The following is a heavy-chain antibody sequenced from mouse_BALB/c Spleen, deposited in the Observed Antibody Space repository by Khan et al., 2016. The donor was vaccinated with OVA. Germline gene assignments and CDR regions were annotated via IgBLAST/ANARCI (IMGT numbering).Heavy chain of an antibody. CDR3: ARAYYRYDGYYAMDY. CDR1: GFSLSRYN. CDR2: IWGGGDT. J-gene: IGHJ4*01. V-gene: IGHV2-6-4*01. D-gene: IGHD2-14*01. Sequence: QVQLKQSGPGLVAPSQSLSITCTVSGFSLSRYNIHWVRQPPGKGLAWLGMIWGGGDTDYNSTLKSRLSISKDDSKSQVFLKMNSLQTDDTAMYYCARAYYRYDGYYAMDYWGQGTSVTVSS.